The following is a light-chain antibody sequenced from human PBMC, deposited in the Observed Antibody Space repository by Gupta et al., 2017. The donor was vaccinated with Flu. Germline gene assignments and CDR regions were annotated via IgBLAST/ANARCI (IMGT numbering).Light chain of an antibody. V-gene: IGLV1-40*01. CDR1: SSNIGAGYN. J-gene: IGLJ1*01. CDR2: GNT. CDR3: QSYDSSLSGYV. Sequence: SVLTQPPPVSGAPGQGVTIPCTASSSNIGAGYNVQWYQQLPGTAPKLHIYGNTNRPSGVPDRFSGSKSGTSASPAITSASLAITGLQAEDEADYYCQSYDSSLSGYVFGTGTKVTVL.